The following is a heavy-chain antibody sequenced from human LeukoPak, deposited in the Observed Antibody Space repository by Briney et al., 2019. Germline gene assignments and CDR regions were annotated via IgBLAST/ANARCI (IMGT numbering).Heavy chain of an antibody. D-gene: IGHD3-22*01. CDR1: GFTFSDYW. J-gene: IGHJ3*02. CDR3: AKGFEVVTMIVVVITDAFDI. Sequence: PGGSLRLSCAASGFTFSDYWMSWVRQAPGKGLEWVANIKQDGSEKNYVDSVKGRFTISRDNSKNTLYLQMNSLRAEDTAVYYCAKGFEVVTMIVVVITDAFDIWGQGTMVTVSS. CDR2: IKQDGSEK. V-gene: IGHV3-7*03.